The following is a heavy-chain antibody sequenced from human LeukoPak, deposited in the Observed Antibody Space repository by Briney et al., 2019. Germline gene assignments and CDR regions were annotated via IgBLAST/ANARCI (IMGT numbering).Heavy chain of an antibody. Sequence: PGASLRLSCAASGFTFSSYGMHWVRQAPGKGLEWVAVISYDGSNKYYADSVKGRFTISRDNSKNTLYLQMNSLRAEDTAVYYCAKDGSSGWSRMGSGIWYFDYWGQGTLVTVSS. CDR3: AKDGSSGWSRMGSGIWYFDY. J-gene: IGHJ4*02. D-gene: IGHD6-19*01. V-gene: IGHV3-30*18. CDR2: ISYDGSNK. CDR1: GFTFSSYG.